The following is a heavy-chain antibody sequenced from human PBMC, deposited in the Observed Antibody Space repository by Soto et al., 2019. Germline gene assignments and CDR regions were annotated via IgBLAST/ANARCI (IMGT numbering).Heavy chain of an antibody. CDR1: GFTFSSYA. D-gene: IGHD4-17*01. V-gene: IGHV3-64*01. CDR3: AALNGDYPAGGLDY. CDR2: ISSNGGST. J-gene: IGHJ4*02. Sequence: EVQLVESGGGLVQPGGALRQSCAASGFTFSSYAMHWVRQAPGKGLEYVSAISSNGGSTYYANSVKGRFTISRDNSKNTLYLQMGSLRAEDMAVYYCAALNGDYPAGGLDYWGQGTLVTVSS.